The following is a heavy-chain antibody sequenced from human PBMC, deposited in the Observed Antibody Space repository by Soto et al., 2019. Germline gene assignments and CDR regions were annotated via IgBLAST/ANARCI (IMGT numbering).Heavy chain of an antibody. CDR1: GYTFTSYG. J-gene: IGHJ6*02. D-gene: IGHD3-22*01. CDR2: ISAYNGNT. CDR3: ARDYYDTLYYYYGMDV. Sequence: GASVKVSFKASGYTFTSYGISWVRQAPGQGLEWMGWISAYNGNTNYAQKLQGRVTMTTDTSTSTAYMELRSLRSDDTAVYYCARDYYDTLYYYYGMDVWGQGTTVTVSS. V-gene: IGHV1-18*01.